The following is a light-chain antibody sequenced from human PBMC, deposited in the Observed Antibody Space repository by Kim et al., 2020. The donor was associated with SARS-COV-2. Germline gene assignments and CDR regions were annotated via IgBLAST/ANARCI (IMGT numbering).Light chain of an antibody. V-gene: IGLV1-51*01. CDR1: DSYIGYTY. J-gene: IGLJ2*01. CDR3: GTWDSSLTAVV. Sequence: GQRVTISCSGSDSYIGYTYVSWYQQLPGTAPKLLMYDNNKRPSEIPDRFSGSKSGTSATLGITGLQTGDEADYYCGTWDSSLTAVVFGGGTQLTVL. CDR2: DNN.